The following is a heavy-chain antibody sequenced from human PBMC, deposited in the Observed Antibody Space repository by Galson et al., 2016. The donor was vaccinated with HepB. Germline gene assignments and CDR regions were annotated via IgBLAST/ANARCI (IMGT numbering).Heavy chain of an antibody. J-gene: IGHJ5*02. CDR2: INHSGST. CDR1: GGSFSGYY. D-gene: IGHD6-13*01. Sequence: SETLSLTCAVYGGSFSGYYWSWIRQPPGKGLEWIGEINHSGSTNYNPSLKSRVTISVDTSKNQFSLKLRSVTAADTAVYYCAREIAKAGSRLWNWVDPWGQGTLVTVSS. V-gene: IGHV4-34*01. CDR3: AREIAKAGSRLWNWVDP.